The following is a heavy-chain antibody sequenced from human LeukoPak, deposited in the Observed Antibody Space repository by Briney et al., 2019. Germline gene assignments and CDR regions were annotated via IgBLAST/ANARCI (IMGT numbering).Heavy chain of an antibody. Sequence: GGSLRLSCAASGFTFSSYSMNWARQAPGKGLEWVSYISYSSSTIYYADSVKGRFTISRDNAKNSLYLQMDSLRAEDTAVYYCARDRLHYGEYEKTFDYWGQGTPVTVSS. D-gene: IGHD4-17*01. J-gene: IGHJ4*02. CDR2: ISYSSSTI. CDR1: GFTFSSYS. V-gene: IGHV3-48*01. CDR3: ARDRLHYGEYEKTFDY.